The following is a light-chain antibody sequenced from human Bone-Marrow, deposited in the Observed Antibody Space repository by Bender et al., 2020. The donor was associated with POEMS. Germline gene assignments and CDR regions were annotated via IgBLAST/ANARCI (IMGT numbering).Light chain of an antibody. CDR2: TNN. V-gene: IGLV1-44*01. Sequence: QSVLTQPPSVSGTPGQRVTISCSGSGSNIGGYPVNWYQQLPGTAPRLLIYTNNERPSGVPDRFSGSKSGTSASLAHNGVQAGHGAIYFWGAWEGRLKGWVFGGGNKLTVL. J-gene: IGLJ3*02. CDR1: GSNIGGYP. CDR3: GAWEGRLKGWV.